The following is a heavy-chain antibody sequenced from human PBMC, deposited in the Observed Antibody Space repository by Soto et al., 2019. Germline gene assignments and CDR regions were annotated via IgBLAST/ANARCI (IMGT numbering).Heavy chain of an antibody. J-gene: IGHJ6*04. V-gene: IGHV1-2*04. D-gene: IGHD2-15*01. CDR2: INPNSGGT. Sequence: GASVKVSCKASGYTFTGYYMHWVRQAPGQGLEWMGWINPNSGGTNYAQKFQGWVTMTRDTSISTAYMELSRLRSDDTAVYYCARDRGQDIVVVVADYGMDVWGKGTTVTSPQ. CDR3: ARDRGQDIVVVVADYGMDV. CDR1: GYTFTGYY.